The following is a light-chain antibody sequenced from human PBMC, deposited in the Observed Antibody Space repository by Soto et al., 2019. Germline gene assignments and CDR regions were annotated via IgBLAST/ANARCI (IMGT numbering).Light chain of an antibody. CDR3: QRSHSTPRT. Sequence: DIQMTQPPSSLSASVGDRVTITCRASQTITTYVNWYQQKPGKAPQLLIYGASILQSGVPSRFTGSGSGTDFTLTVSRLQPEDFATYHCQRSHSTPRTFGQGTKVQIK. CDR1: QTITTY. V-gene: IGKV1-39*01. J-gene: IGKJ1*01. CDR2: GAS.